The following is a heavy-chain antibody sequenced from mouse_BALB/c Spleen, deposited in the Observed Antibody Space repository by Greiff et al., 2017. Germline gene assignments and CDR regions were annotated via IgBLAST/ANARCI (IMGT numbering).Heavy chain of an antibody. CDR2: ISYDGSN. V-gene: IGHV3-6*02. D-gene: IGHD3-1*01. CDR3: ARGAGR. Sequence: EVKLMESGPGLVKPSQSLSLTCSVTGYSITSGYYWNWIRQFPGNKLEWMGYISYDGSNNYNPSLKNRISITRDTSKNQFFLKLNSVTTEDTATYYCARGAGRWGQGTLVTVSA. CDR1: GYSITSGYY. J-gene: IGHJ3*01.